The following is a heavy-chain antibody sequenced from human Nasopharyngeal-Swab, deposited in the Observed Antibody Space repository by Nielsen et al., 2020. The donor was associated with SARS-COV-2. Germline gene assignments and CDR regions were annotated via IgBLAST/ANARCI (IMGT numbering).Heavy chain of an antibody. J-gene: IGHJ5*02. V-gene: IGHV1-69*01. CDR2: IIPIFGTA. CDR3: ARDSDADSGYDSWAPRTNWFDP. Sequence: WVGQAPGQGLEWMGGIIPIFGTANYAQKFQGRVTITADESTSTAYMELSSLRSEDTAVYYCARDSDADSGYDSWAPRTNWFDPWGQGTLVTVSS. D-gene: IGHD5-12*01.